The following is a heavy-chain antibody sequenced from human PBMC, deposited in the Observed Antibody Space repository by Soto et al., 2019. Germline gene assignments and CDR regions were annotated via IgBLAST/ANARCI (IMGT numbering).Heavy chain of an antibody. CDR2: INPNSGGT. CDR1: GYTFTGYY. V-gene: IGHV1-2*04. CDR3: AREGGSGPYYFDY. Sequence: VASVKVSCKASGYTFTGYYMHWVRQAPGQGLEWMGWINPNSGGTNYAQKFQGWVTMTRDTSISTAYMELSRLRSDDTAVYYCAREGGSGPYYFDYWGQGTLVTVSS. J-gene: IGHJ4*02. D-gene: IGHD6-19*01.